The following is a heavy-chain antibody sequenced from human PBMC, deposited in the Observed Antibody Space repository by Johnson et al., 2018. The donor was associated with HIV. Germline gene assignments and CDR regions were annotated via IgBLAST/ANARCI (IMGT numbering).Heavy chain of an antibody. CDR3: AKGYYYGSKDAFNI. D-gene: IGHD3-22*01. CDR1: GLSFSNFG. J-gene: IGHJ3*02. CDR2: ISFDGNLK. Sequence: QEKLVESGGGVVQPGKSLTLSCVGSGLSFSNFGIHWVRQAPGKGPEWVAVISFDGNLKKYADSVKGRFTISRDNSKNTLYLQMNSLRAEDTAVYYCAKGYYYGSKDAFNIWGQGTMVTVSS. V-gene: IGHV3-30*18.